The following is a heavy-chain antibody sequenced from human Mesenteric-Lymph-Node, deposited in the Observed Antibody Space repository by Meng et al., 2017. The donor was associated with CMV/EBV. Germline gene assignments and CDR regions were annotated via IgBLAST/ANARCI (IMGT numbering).Heavy chain of an antibody. CDR2: INHSGST. CDR3: ARDRVHESSADGMDV. V-gene: IGHV4-34*01. Sequence: SETLSLTCAVYGGSFSGYYWSWIRQPPGKGLEWIGEINHSGSTNYNPSLKSRVTISVDTSKNQFSLKLSSVTAADTAVYYCARDRVHESSADGMDVWGLGTTVTVSS. CDR1: GGSFSGYY. D-gene: IGHD3-22*01. J-gene: IGHJ6*02.